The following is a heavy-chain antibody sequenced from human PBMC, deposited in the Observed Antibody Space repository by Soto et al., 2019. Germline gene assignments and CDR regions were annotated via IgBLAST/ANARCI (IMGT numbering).Heavy chain of an antibody. D-gene: IGHD2-8*02. CDR1: GDSISSNYY. J-gene: IGHJ4*02. V-gene: IGHV4-31*03. CDR3: ARDTGLSGQTTH. CDR2: IHYSGST. Sequence: PSETLSLTCTVSGDSISSNYYWSWIRQHPGKGLEWIGYIHYSGSTYYNPSLKSRVTISVDTSQNQFSLKLSSVTAADTAVYFCARDTGLSGQTTHWGQGTQVTVSS.